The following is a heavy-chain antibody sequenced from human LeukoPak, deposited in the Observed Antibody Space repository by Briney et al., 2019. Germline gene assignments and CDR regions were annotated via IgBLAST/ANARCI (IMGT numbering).Heavy chain of an antibody. D-gene: IGHD5-12*01. V-gene: IGHV4-59*08. CDR3: ARLGNRDGYNYFLDY. J-gene: IGHJ4*02. Sequence: SETLSLTCTVSGGSISSDYWTWIRRPPGKRLEWIGYIYYSGSTNYNPSLKSRVTISVDTSKNQFSLKLSSVTAADTAVYYCARLGNRDGYNYFLDYWGQGTLVTVSS. CDR2: IYYSGST. CDR1: GGSISSDY.